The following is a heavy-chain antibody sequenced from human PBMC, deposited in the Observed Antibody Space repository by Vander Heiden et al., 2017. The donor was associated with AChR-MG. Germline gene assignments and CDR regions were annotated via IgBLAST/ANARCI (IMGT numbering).Heavy chain of an antibody. CDR2: INHSGST. Sequence: QVQLQQWGAGLLKPSETLSLTCAVYGGSFSGYYWSWIRQPPGKGLEWIGEINHSGSTNYNPSLKSRVTISVDTSKNQFSLKLSSVTAADTAVYYCASPGYSGSYYFDYWGQGTLVTVSS. CDR1: GGSFSGYY. J-gene: IGHJ4*02. CDR3: ASPGYSGSYYFDY. D-gene: IGHD1-26*01. V-gene: IGHV4-34*01.